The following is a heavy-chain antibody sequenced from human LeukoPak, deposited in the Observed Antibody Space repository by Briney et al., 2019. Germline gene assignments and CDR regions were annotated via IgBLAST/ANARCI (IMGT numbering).Heavy chain of an antibody. J-gene: IGHJ5*02. Sequence: PGGSLRLSCAASGFTFSSYAMSWVRQAPGKGPEWVSLISGSGTTYYADSVKGRFTISRDNSKNTLYLRMNSLRAEDTAVYYCAKEYDGNSVPLTWFDPWGQGTLVTVSS. CDR1: GFTFSSYA. CDR3: AKEYDGNSVPLTWFDP. V-gene: IGHV3-23*01. CDR2: ISGSGTT. D-gene: IGHD4-23*01.